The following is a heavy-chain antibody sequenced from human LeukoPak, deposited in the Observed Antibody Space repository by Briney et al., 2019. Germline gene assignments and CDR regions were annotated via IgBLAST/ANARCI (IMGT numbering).Heavy chain of an antibody. Sequence: GGSLRLSCAASGFTFSSYAMHWVRQAPGKGLEYVSAISSNGGSTYYANSVKGRFTISRDNSKNTLYLQMGSLRAEDMAVYYCARDQGDDFWSGYYAFDYWGQGTLVTVSS. J-gene: IGHJ4*02. CDR3: ARDQGDDFWSGYYAFDY. D-gene: IGHD3-3*01. CDR2: ISSNGGST. V-gene: IGHV3-64*01. CDR1: GFTFSSYA.